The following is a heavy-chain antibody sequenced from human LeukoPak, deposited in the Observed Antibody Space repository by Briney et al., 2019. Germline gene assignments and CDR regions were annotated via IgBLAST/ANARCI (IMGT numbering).Heavy chain of an antibody. CDR3: ARGRLAYDFWSGYYWGDNSLLNWFDP. D-gene: IGHD3-3*01. V-gene: IGHV1-8*01. CDR1: GYTFTSYD. J-gene: IGHJ5*02. CDR2: MNPNSGNT. Sequence: ASVKVSCKASGYTFTSYDINWVRQATGQGLEWMGWMNPNSGNTGYAQKFQGRVTMTRNTSISTAYMELSSLRSEDTAVYYCARGRLAYDFWSGYYWGDNSLLNWFDPWGQGTLVTVPS.